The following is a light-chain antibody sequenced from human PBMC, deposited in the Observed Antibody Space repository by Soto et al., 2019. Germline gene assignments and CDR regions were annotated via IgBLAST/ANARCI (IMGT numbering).Light chain of an antibody. V-gene: IGKV3-20*01. Sequence: IVLTQSPGTLSLSPGERASLSCRASQSISSSQLAWYQQKPGQAPRLLIYGASSRATGIPDRFSGSGSGTDFTLTVSRLEPEDCAVYYCQCYGSVYTFGQGTKVEIK. CDR3: QCYGSVYT. CDR1: QSISSSQ. CDR2: GAS. J-gene: IGKJ2*01.